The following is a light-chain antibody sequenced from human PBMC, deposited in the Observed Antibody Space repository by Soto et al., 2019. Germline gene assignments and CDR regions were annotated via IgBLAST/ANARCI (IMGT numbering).Light chain of an antibody. CDR2: EGS. CDR1: SSDVGSYNL. V-gene: IGLV2-23*01. J-gene: IGLJ1*01. Sequence: QSLLTQPASVSGSPGQWITLSCTGTSSDVGSYNLVSWYQQHPGKAPKLMIYEGSKRPSGVSNRFSGSKSGNTASLTVSGLQAEDEADYYCCSYAGSSTLYVFGTGTKVTV. CDR3: CSYAGSSTLYV.